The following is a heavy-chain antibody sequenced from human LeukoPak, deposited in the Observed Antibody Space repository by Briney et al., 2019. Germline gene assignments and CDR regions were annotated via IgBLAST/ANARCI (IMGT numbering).Heavy chain of an antibody. J-gene: IGHJ4*02. CDR1: GFTFSKSW. Sequence: PGGSLRLSCAASGFTFSKSWITWVRQAPGKGLEWVANIKEDGSVKNYVDSVRRRFTTSRENAKNLVYLQMTSLRVEDTAVYYCTRDRGYNSLDYWGQGTLVTVPS. CDR2: IKEDGSVK. V-gene: IGHV3-7*01. D-gene: IGHD6-19*01. CDR3: TRDRGYNSLDY.